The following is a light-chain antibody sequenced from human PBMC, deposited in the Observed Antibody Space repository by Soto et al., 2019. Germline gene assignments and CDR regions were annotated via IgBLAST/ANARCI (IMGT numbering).Light chain of an antibody. Sequence: EIVMTQSPATLSVSPGERATLSCRASQSVSSNLGWYQQKPGQAPRLLIYGASNRATGFPARFSGSGSGTEFTLTISSLQSEDVAVYYCQQYDEWPITFGQGTRLEIK. V-gene: IGKV3-15*01. J-gene: IGKJ5*01. CDR3: QQYDEWPIT. CDR2: GAS. CDR1: QSVSSN.